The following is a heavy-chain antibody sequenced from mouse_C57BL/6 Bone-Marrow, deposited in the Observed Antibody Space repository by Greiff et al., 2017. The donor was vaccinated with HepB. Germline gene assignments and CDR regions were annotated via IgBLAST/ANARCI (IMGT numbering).Heavy chain of an antibody. J-gene: IGHJ3*01. V-gene: IGHV5-9*01. Sequence: EVQLVESGGGLVKPGGSLKLSCAASGFTFSSYTMSWVRQTPEKRLEWVATISGGGGNTYYPDSVKGRFTISRDNAKNTLYLQMSSLRSEDTALYYCARRLYLIAYWGQGTLVTVSA. CDR2: ISGGGGNT. D-gene: IGHD2-12*01. CDR1: GFTFSSYT. CDR3: ARRLYLIAY.